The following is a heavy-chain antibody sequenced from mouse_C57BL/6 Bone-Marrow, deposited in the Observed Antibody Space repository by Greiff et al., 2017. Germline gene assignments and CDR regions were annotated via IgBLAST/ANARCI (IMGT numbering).Heavy chain of an antibody. CDR2: INPNNGGT. J-gene: IGHJ4*01. CDR3: AIPSITTVYYYAMDY. V-gene: IGHV1-26*01. Sequence: EVQLQQSGPELVKPGASVKISCKASGYTFTDYYMNWVKQSHGKSLEWIGDINPNNGGTSYNQKFKGKATLTVDKSSSTAYMELRSLTSEDSAVYYCAIPSITTVYYYAMDYWGQGTSVTVSS. CDR1: GYTFTDYY. D-gene: IGHD1-1*01.